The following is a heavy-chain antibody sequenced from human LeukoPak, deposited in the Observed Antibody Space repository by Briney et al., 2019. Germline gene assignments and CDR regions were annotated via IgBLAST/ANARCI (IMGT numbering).Heavy chain of an antibody. J-gene: IGHJ4*02. V-gene: IGHV1-2*02. CDR3: ARGIAARRGDY. CDR2: INPYSGGT. CDR1: GYTSTGYY. D-gene: IGHD6-6*01. Sequence: GASVKVSCKASGYTSTGYYMHWVRQAPGQGLEWMGWINPYSGGTNCAQKFQGRVTMARDTSISTAYMELSRLRSDDTAVYYCARGIAARRGDYWGQGTLVTVSS.